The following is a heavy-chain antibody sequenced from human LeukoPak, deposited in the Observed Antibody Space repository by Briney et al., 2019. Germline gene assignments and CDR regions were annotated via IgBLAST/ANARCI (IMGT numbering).Heavy chain of an antibody. D-gene: IGHD6-19*01. Sequence: RAGGSLRLSCAAFGFTFSSYAMSWVRQAPGKGLEWVSAISGSGGSTYYADSVKGRFTISRDNSKNTLYLQMNSLRAEDTAVYYCAKARKSIAVAWIFDYWGQGTLVTVSS. V-gene: IGHV3-23*01. CDR2: ISGSGGST. CDR1: GFTFSSYA. J-gene: IGHJ4*02. CDR3: AKARKSIAVAWIFDY.